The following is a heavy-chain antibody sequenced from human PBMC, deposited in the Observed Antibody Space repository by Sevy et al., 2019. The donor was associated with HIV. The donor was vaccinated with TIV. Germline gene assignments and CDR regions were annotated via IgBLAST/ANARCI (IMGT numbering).Heavy chain of an antibody. Sequence: GGSLRLSCAASGFTFSNYAMSWVRQAPGKGLEWVSAISASGGTTFFADSVKGRFTISRGNSKNTMYLHMSSLGAEDTAVYYCARNLSPSGAFDIWGQGTRVTVSS. CDR1: GFTFSNYA. J-gene: IGHJ3*02. CDR3: ARNLSPSGAFDI. D-gene: IGHD6-25*01. V-gene: IGHV3-23*01. CDR2: ISASGGTT.